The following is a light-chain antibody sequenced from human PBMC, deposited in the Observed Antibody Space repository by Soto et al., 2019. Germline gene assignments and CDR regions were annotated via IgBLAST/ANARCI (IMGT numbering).Light chain of an antibody. V-gene: IGKV3-15*01. CDR2: GIS. J-gene: IGKJ5*01. CDR1: QSVDSN. Sequence: EIVMTQSPGTLSLSPGETATLSCRASQSVDSNYLAWYQQKPGQAPRLLVYGISTRATDIPARFSGSGSGTEFTLTLSSLQSEDFGIYYCQQHSKWPITFGQGTRLEIK. CDR3: QQHSKWPIT.